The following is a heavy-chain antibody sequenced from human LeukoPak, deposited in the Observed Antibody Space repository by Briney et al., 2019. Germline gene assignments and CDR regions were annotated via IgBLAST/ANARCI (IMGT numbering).Heavy chain of an antibody. CDR2: ISYDGSNK. CDR1: GFIFSNYG. CDR3: AKSMYYYYGMDV. V-gene: IGHV3-30*18. Sequence: GGSLRLSCAASGFIFSNYGMHWVRQAPGKGLEWVAVISYDGSNKYYADSVKGRFTISRDNSKNTLYLQMNSLRAEDTAVYYCAKSMYYYYGMDVWGQGTTVTVSS. J-gene: IGHJ6*02.